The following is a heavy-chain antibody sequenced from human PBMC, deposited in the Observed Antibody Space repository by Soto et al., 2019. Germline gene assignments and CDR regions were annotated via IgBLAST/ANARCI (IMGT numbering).Heavy chain of an antibody. CDR3: ARDDGLSSTNVKAFDI. J-gene: IGHJ3*02. D-gene: IGHD2-2*01. CDR1: GFTFSRYY. CDR2: ISTTSTYT. Sequence: GGSLRLSCAASGFTFSRYYMNWVRQAPGKGLEWVSSISTTSTYTHYADSLKGRFTISRDNAKKLLYLQMDSLRAEDTAVYYCARDDGLSSTNVKAFDIWGQGTKVTVSS. V-gene: IGHV3-21*01.